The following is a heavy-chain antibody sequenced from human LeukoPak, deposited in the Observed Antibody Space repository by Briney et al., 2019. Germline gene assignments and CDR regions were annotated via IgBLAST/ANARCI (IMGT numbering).Heavy chain of an antibody. CDR1: GFTFSSYA. V-gene: IGHV3-23*01. CDR2: ISGSGGST. CDR3: ATHPGVAVADPPYFQH. D-gene: IGHD6-19*01. J-gene: IGHJ1*01. Sequence: GGSLRLSCAASGFTFSSYAMSWVRQAPGKGLEWVSTISGSGGSTNYADSVKGRFTISRDNYKNTLYLQMNTLRAEDTAVYYCATHPGVAVADPPYFQHWGQGTLVTVSP.